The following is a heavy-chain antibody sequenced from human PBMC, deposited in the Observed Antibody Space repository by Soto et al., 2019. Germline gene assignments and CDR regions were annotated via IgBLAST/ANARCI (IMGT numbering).Heavy chain of an antibody. D-gene: IGHD2-15*01. Sequence: QVQLVESGGGLVKPGGSLRLSCAASGFSFSDYYMSWIRQAPGKGLEWVSYISSGGSPIYYTDSVKGRFTISRDNAEKPLYLQMNSLRAEDTAVEYCARDPRYCSGCSCYSAGEDHYYYYLDVWGKGTTVTVSS. CDR1: GFSFSDYY. CDR2: ISSGGSPI. CDR3: ARDPRYCSGCSCYSAGEDHYYYYLDV. V-gene: IGHV3-11*01. J-gene: IGHJ6*03.